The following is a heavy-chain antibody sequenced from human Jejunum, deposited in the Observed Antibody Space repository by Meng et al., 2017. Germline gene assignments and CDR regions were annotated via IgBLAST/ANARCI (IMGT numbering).Heavy chain of an antibody. Sequence: SETLSLTCTVSTGSISSNYHWGWIRQPPGKGLEWIGNIYSSGSTYYNPSLNSRVTMSVDTSKNQFTLKLRSVTVADTAVYYCVRGNLMVTSPLDYWGQGTVVPSPQ. CDR1: TGSISSNYH. J-gene: IGHJ4*02. CDR3: VRGNLMVTSPLDY. D-gene: IGHD2-8*01. CDR2: IYSSGST. V-gene: IGHV4-39*06.